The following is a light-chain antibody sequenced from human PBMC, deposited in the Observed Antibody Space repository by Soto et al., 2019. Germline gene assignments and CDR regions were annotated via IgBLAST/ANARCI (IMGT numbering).Light chain of an antibody. J-gene: IGLJ2*01. CDR2: GNS. V-gene: IGLV1-40*01. CDR3: QSYDICRSGVV. Sequence: QSVLTQPPSVSGAPGQRVTISCTGRRSNIGAGYDVHWYQQLPGTAPKLLSDGNSNRHSGVPDRFSGTKSGTSAYLAINGLQAEDEADYYCQSYDICRSGVVFGGGTKVTV. CDR1: RSNIGAGYD.